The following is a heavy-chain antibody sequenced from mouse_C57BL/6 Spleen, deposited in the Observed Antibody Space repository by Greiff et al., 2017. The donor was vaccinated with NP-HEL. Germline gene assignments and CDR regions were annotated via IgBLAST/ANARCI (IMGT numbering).Heavy chain of an antibody. CDR1: GYTFTDYY. CDR2: INPNNGGT. D-gene: IGHD2-5*01. J-gene: IGHJ2*01. CDR3: AVSEIHSNYAFAY. Sequence: EVQLQQSGPELVKPGASVKISCKASGYTFTDYYMNWVKQSHGKSLEWIGDINPNNGGTSYNQKFKGKATLTVDKSSSTAYMELSSLTSEDSAVYYCAVSEIHSNYAFAYWGQGTTLTVSS. V-gene: IGHV1-26*01.